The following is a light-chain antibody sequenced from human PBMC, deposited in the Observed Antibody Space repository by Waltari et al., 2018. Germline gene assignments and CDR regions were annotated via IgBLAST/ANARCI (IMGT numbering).Light chain of an antibody. V-gene: IGLV1-40*01. J-gene: IGLJ2*01. CDR2: GVN. Sequence: QSVLTPPPSVSGAPGQRVTISCTGGGSNIGAGSDVHWYRQLPGKAPELRIYGVNNRPSGVPDRFFGSLSGTSASLAITGLQAEDEADYYCQSYDTSLSVVFGGGTKLTV. CDR3: QSYDTSLSVV. CDR1: GSNIGAGSD.